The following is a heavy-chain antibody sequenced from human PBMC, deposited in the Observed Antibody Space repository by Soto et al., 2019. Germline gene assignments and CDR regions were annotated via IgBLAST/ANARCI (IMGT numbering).Heavy chain of an antibody. Sequence: GGSLRLSCAGSGFTFSSYAIHWVRQAPGKGLEWVAVISYDGSNKYYADSVKGRFTISRDNSKNTLYLQMNSLRAEDTAVYYCERRAIVGWCDPLGQGTLVLVCS. CDR2: ISYDGSNK. CDR1: GFTFSSYA. CDR3: ERRAIVGWCDP. D-gene: IGHD3-16*02. V-gene: IGHV3-30-3*01. J-gene: IGHJ5*02.